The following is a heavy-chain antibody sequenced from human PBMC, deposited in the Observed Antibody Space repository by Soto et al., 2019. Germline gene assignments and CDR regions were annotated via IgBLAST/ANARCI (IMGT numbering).Heavy chain of an antibody. CDR3: VLPRGREEAAGNYYYMDV. CDR1: GFTFSSYS. Sequence: EVQLVESGGGLVKPGGSLRLSCAASGFTFSSYSMNWVRQAPGKGLEWVSSISSSSSYIYYADSVKGRFTISRDNAKNSLYLQMNSLRAEDTAVYYCVLPRGREEAAGNYYYMDVWGKGTTVTVSS. D-gene: IGHD6-13*01. CDR2: ISSSSSYI. J-gene: IGHJ6*03. V-gene: IGHV3-21*01.